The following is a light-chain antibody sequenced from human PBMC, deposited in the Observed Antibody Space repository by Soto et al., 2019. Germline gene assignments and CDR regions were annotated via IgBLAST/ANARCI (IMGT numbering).Light chain of an antibody. J-gene: IGKJ1*01. CDR1: QSVSSN. CDR3: QQYNNWPPWT. Sequence: EIVMPQSPSTLSVSPGERATLSCRASQSVSSNLAWYQQQPGQAPRLLIYGASTRATGIPARFSGSGSGTEFTLTISSLQSEDFAVYYCQQYNNWPPWTFGKGTKVEIK. V-gene: IGKV3-15*01. CDR2: GAS.